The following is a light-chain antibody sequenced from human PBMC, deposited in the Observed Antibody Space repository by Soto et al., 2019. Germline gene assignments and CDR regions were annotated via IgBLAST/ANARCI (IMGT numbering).Light chain of an antibody. CDR2: GAS. Sequence: EIVMTQSPATLSVSPGESATLSCRASQSVRSNLAWYQQKRCQPPRLLIYGASTRATGVPARFSGSGSGTEFTLTISSLQSEDFADYYCHQYNIWPPLIFGGGTKVEIK. V-gene: IGKV3-15*01. CDR1: QSVRSN. CDR3: HQYNIWPPLI. J-gene: IGKJ4*01.